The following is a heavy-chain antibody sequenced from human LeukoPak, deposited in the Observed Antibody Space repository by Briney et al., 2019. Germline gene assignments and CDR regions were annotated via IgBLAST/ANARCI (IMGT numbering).Heavy chain of an antibody. Sequence: ASVKVSCKASGYIFTNYYMHWVRQAPGQGLEWMGTINPGGGSTTYAQKFQGRVTMTRDTSTSTVYMELSSLRSEGTAVYYCARDHGSAYYRAPRHWGQGTLVTVSS. CDR3: ARDHGSAYYRAPRH. CDR1: GYIFTNYY. CDR2: INPGGGST. J-gene: IGHJ4*02. V-gene: IGHV1-46*01. D-gene: IGHD3-10*01.